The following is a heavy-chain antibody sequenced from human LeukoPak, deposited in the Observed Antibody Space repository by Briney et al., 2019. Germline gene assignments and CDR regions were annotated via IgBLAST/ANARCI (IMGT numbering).Heavy chain of an antibody. Sequence: GGSLRLSCAASGFTFSSYAVHWVRQAPGKGLEWVSAISGSGGSTYYADSVKGRFTISRDNSKNTLYLQMNSLRAEDTAVYYCAKDHWNDVSAFDIWGQGTMVTVSS. J-gene: IGHJ3*02. CDR1: GFTFSSYA. V-gene: IGHV3-23*01. CDR2: ISGSGGST. CDR3: AKDHWNDVSAFDI. D-gene: IGHD1-1*01.